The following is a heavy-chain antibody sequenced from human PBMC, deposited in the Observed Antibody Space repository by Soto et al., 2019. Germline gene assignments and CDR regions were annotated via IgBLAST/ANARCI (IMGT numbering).Heavy chain of an antibody. CDR1: YGTIRSYF. CDR3: ARTGGWPPNASEDFQH. CDR2: IPSSGIT. D-gene: IGHD2-8*02. J-gene: IGHJ1*01. V-gene: IGHV4-59*01. Sequence: EPQSLPCNVAYGTIRSYFGSWIRQTPGNGLEWIGYIPSSGITNYHPSFNSRVAMSVDTSKSQFSLKLNSVTAADAAVYYCARTGGWPPNASEDFQHWGKGTVVPVSS.